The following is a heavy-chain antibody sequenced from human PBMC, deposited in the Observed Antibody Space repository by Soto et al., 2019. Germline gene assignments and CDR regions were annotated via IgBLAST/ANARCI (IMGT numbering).Heavy chain of an antibody. D-gene: IGHD3-10*01. CDR1: GFTFSSYD. V-gene: IGHV3-13*01. Sequence: GGSLRLSCAASGFTFSSYDMHWVRQATGKGLEWVSAIGTAGDTYYPGSVKGRFTISRENAKNSLYLQMNSLRAGDTAVYYCARGIRSMVRGLLAPNWFDAWGQGTLVTVSS. CDR3: ARGIRSMVRGLLAPNWFDA. CDR2: IGTAGDT. J-gene: IGHJ5*02.